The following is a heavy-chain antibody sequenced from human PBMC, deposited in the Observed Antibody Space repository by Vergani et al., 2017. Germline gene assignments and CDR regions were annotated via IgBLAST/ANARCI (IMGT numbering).Heavy chain of an antibody. CDR1: GYTFTSYY. Sequence: QVQLVQSGAEVKKPGASVKVSCKASGYTFTSYYMHWVRQAPGRGLEGMGIINPSGGSTSYAQKFQGRVTMTRDTSTSTVYMELSSLRSEDTAVYYCARDMSGDDFSGYYDYWGQGTLVTVSS. V-gene: IGHV1-46*01. D-gene: IGHD3-22*01. CDR2: INPSGGST. J-gene: IGHJ4*02. CDR3: ARDMSGDDFSGYYDY.